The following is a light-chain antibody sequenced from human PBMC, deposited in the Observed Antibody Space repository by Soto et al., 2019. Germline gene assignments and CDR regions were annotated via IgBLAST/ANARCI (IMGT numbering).Light chain of an antibody. Sequence: DIQMTQSPPSLSASVGARVTITCRPSQGINNLLAWFQQKPGKAPKSLIYAASSLQSGVPSKFSGSGSRTEFTLTTGSLQPADFAICYCHQYYSYPITFGGGTTVEIK. CDR3: HQYYSYPIT. J-gene: IGKJ4*01. CDR2: AAS. CDR1: QGINNL. V-gene: IGKV1-16*02.